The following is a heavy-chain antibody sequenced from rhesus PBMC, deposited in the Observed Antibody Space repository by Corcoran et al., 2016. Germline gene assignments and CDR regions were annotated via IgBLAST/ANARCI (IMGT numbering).Heavy chain of an antibody. J-gene: IGHJ4*01. CDR2: IKRKADGETA. Sequence: EVHLVESGVGLVQPGGSLRLFCAASGFSFRNSWMNWVRHALWKGLEGGARIKRKADGETADYAASVKGRFTISREDSKNTLYLQMNSLKTEDTAVYFCTGGYSYTFFDYWGQGVLVTVSS. CDR1: GFSFRNSW. D-gene: IGHD5-12*01. V-gene: IGHV3-30*02. CDR3: TGGYSYTFFDY.